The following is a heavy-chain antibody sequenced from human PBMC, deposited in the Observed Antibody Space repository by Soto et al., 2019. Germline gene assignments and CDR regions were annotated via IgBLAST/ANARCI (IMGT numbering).Heavy chain of an antibody. CDR3: ARDQAEFLSVYYPVVGYYYGMDF. V-gene: IGHV4-61*08. CDR2: IFYSGST. CDR1: GDSVSSGDYY. J-gene: IGHJ6*02. D-gene: IGHD3-3*01. Sequence: QVQLQESGPGLVKPSETLSLTCTVSGDSVSSGDYYWSWIRQPPGKGLEWIGYIFYSGSTNYNPSLKSRYTISIDASKIQCSLKLSSVTAADTAVYYCARDQAEFLSVYYPVVGYYYGMDFWGQGTTFTVS.